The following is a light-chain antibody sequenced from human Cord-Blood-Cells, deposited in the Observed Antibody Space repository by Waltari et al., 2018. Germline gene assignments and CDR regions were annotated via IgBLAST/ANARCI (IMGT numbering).Light chain of an antibody. CDR1: SSDVGGYNY. CDR2: EVS. Sequence: QSALTQPPSASGSPGQSVTISCTGTSSDVGGYNYVSWYQQHPGKAPKLMIYEVSKRPSGVPERFSGSKSGNTASLTGSGFQAEDEADYYCSSYAGSNNFGVFGGGTKLTVL. V-gene: IGLV2-8*01. CDR3: SSYAGSNNFGV. J-gene: IGLJ2*01.